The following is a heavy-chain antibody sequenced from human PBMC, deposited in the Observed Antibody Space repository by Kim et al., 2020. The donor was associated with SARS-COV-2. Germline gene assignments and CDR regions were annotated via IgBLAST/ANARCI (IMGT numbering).Heavy chain of an antibody. D-gene: IGHD2-2*01. CDR2: ISPDGKEK. CDR1: GFTFNNYA. Sequence: GGSLRLSCAASGFTFNNYAMHWVRQAPGRGLEWVAVISPDGKEKNYADSVKGRVTVSRASSRNTLYLQIHSLRVADTAVYFCARDRGSDCTSTACYPSYYFGDWGPGTSVTVSS. J-gene: IGHJ4*02. CDR3: ARDRGSDCTSTACYPSYYFGD. V-gene: IGHV3-30*03.